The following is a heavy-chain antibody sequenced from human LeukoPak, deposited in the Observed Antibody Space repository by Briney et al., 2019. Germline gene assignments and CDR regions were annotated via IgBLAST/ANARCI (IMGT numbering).Heavy chain of an antibody. CDR2: ISWNSGSI. D-gene: IGHD3-3*01. J-gene: IGHJ6*02. CDR1: GFTFDDYA. CDR3: AKDIVIFGVVPYYGMDV. V-gene: IGHV3-9*01. Sequence: PGGSLRLSCAASGFTFDDYAMHWVRHAPGKGLEWVSGISWNSGSIGYADSVKGRFTISRDNAKNSLYLQMNSLRAEDTALYYCAKDIVIFGVVPYYGMDVWGQGTTVTVSS.